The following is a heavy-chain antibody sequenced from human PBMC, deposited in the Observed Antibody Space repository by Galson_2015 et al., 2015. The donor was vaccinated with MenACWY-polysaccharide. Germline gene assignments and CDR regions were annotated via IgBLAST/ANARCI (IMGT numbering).Heavy chain of an antibody. Sequence: SLRLSCAPSGFTFSSNAMSWVRQAPGKGLEWVSAISGTGDSIRYADSVKGRFTISRDASKNTLYLQMSSLRAEDTALYYCAISRGFSSGWKYFDYWGQGTLVTVSA. CDR1: GFTFSSNA. V-gene: IGHV3-23*01. J-gene: IGHJ4*02. D-gene: IGHD6-19*01. CDR2: ISGTGDSI. CDR3: AISRGFSSGWKYFDY.